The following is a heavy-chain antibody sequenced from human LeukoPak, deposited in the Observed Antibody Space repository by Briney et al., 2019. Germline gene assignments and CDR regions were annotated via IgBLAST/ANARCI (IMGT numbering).Heavy chain of an antibody. D-gene: IGHD6-19*01. CDR3: AREIVVAASDY. CDR2: ISSSGSTI. V-gene: IGHV3-48*03. J-gene: IGHJ4*02. Sequence: PGGSLRLSCAASGFTFSSYEMNWARQAPGKGLEWVSYISSSGSTIYYADSVKGRFTISRDNAKNSLYLQMNSLRAEDTAVYYCAREIVVAASDYWGQGTLVTVSS. CDR1: GFTFSSYE.